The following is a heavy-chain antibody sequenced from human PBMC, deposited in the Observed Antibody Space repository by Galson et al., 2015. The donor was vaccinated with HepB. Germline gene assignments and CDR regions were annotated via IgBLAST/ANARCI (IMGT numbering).Heavy chain of an antibody. Sequence: SLRLSCAASGFTFSAYDMHWVRQAPGKGLYCVAVISKDERKQFYADSVRGRFTISRDNFGNTLHLQMTSLRDEDTGLYYRAREKWGSLDFWGQGTRVTVSS. CDR1: GFTFSAYD. V-gene: IGHV3-30*04. D-gene: IGHD7-27*01. CDR2: ISKDERKQ. J-gene: IGHJ4*02. CDR3: AREKWGSLDF.